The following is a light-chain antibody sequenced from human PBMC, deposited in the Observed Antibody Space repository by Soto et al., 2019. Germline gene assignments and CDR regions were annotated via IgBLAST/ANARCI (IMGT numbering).Light chain of an antibody. V-gene: IGLV2-23*02. CDR2: EVS. CDR1: SSDVGSYNL. Sequence: QSALTQPASVSGSPGQSITISCTGTSSDVGSYNLVSWYQQHPGKAPKLMIYEVSTRPSGVSDRFSGSKSGNTASLTISGLQDEDEADYDCCSYAGSSPYVVFGGGTKVTVL. CDR3: CSYAGSSPYVV. J-gene: IGLJ2*01.